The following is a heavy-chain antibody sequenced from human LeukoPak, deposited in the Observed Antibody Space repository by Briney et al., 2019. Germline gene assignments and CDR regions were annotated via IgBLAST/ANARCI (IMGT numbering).Heavy chain of an antibody. D-gene: IGHD2-2*01. CDR1: GGSISSGTYY. V-gene: IGHV4-39*01. CDR2: LHYSGST. J-gene: IGHJ4*02. CDR3: ARLGYCSSTSCYADN. Sequence: SETLSLTCTVSGGSISSGTYYWGWIRHPPGKGLEWIASLHYSGSTDYNASLKSRVTISVDTSKNQFSLRLRFLTAADTAVYYFARLGYCSSTSCYADNWGQGTLVTVSS.